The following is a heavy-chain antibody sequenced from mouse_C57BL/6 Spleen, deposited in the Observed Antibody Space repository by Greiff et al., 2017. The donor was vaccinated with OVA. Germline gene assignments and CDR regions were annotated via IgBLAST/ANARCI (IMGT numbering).Heavy chain of an antibody. J-gene: IGHJ3*01. V-gene: IGHV1-50*01. CDR3: ATSYGSSPAWFAY. CDR1: GYTFTSYW. Sequence: VQLQQPGAELVKPGASVKLSCKASGYTFTSYWMQWVKQRPGQGLEWIGEIVPSDSYTNYNQKFKGKATLTVDTSSSTAYMQLSSLTSEDSAVYYCATSYGSSPAWFAYWGQGTLVTVSA. CDR2: IVPSDSYT. D-gene: IGHD1-1*01.